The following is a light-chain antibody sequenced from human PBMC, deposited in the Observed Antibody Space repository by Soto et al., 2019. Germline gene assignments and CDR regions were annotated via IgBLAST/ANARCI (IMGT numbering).Light chain of an antibody. V-gene: IGKV3-15*01. CDR3: QQYGSSPQT. J-gene: IGKJ1*01. Sequence: EIVMTQSPATLSVSPGERATLSCRASQSVSSNLAWYQQKPGQAPRLLIYGASTRATGIPARFSGSGSGTEFTLTSSRLEPEDFAVYYCQQYGSSPQTFGQGTKVEIK. CDR1: QSVSSN. CDR2: GAS.